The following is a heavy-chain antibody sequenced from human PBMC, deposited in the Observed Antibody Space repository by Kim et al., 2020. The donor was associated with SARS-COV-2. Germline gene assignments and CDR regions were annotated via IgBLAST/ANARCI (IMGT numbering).Heavy chain of an antibody. J-gene: IGHJ4*02. Sequence: GGSLRLSCAASGITLTSYWMHWVRQGAGKGLVWVARIDTDGSETFYADSVEGRFTISRDNAKKMVYLEMNSLRLEDTAVYYCVRDRTTWDWCQGTLFTGSS. CDR2: IDTDGSET. V-gene: IGHV3-74*01. CDR1: GITLTSYW. CDR3: VRDRTTWD. D-gene: IGHD1-1*01.